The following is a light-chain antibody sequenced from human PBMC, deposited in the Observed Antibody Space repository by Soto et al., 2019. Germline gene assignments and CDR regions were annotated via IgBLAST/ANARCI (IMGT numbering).Light chain of an antibody. J-gene: IGLJ3*02. Sequence: QSALTQPASVSGSPGQSITISCTGTSSDVGGSNHVSWYQQHPGKAPKLMIFDVSPRPSGVSNRFSGSKSGNTASLSISGLQAEDEADYYCSSYATSSTLVLFGGGTKLTV. CDR2: DVS. V-gene: IGLV2-14*01. CDR3: SSYATSSTLVL. CDR1: SSDVGGSNH.